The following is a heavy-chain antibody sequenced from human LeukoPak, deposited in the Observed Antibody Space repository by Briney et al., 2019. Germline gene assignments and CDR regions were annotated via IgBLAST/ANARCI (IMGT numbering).Heavy chain of an antibody. CDR2: INPNSGGT. J-gene: IGHJ4*02. CDR3: ARGRSVNYFGQDY. Sequence: GASVKVSCKASGYTFTGYYMHWVRQAPGQGLEWMGWINPNSGGTNYAQKFQGRVTMTRDTSISTAYMELSRLTSDDTAVYFCARGRSVNYFGQDYWGQGTLVTVSS. V-gene: IGHV1-2*02. CDR1: GYTFTGYY. D-gene: IGHD3-10*01.